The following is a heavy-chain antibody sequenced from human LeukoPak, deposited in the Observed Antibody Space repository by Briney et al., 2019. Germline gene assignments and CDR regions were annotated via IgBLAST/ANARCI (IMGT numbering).Heavy chain of an antibody. V-gene: IGHV3-30*18. J-gene: IGHJ6*02. D-gene: IGHD5-18*01. CDR3: AKDRRGYARPGPMDV. CDR2: ISYDGSNK. CDR1: GFTFSSYG. Sequence: GRSLRLSCAASGFTFSSYGMHWVRQAPGKGLEWVAVISYDGSNKYYADSVKGRFTISRDHSKNTLYLQMNSLRAEDTAVYYCAKDRRGYARPGPMDVWGQGTTVTVSS.